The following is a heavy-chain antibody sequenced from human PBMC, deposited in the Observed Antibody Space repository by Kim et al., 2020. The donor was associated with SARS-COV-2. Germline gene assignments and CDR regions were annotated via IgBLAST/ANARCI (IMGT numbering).Heavy chain of an antibody. D-gene: IGHD6-19*01. CDR2: INQDGSQK. CDR3: ARHLYSGGSYGDLP. CDR1: GFTFSRYS. Sequence: GGSLRLSCVVSGFTFSRYSMSWVRQAPGKGLEWVANINQDGSQKDYVDSVKGRFTISRDNAKNSQYLQMNSLRAGDTAVYYCARHLYSGGSYGDLPWGQGTLVTVSS. J-gene: IGHJ5*02. V-gene: IGHV3-7*03.